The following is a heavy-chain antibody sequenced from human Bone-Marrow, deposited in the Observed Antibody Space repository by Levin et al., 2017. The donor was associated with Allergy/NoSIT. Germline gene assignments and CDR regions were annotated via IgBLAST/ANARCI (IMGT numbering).Heavy chain of an antibody. D-gene: IGHD2-21*01. V-gene: IGHV4-61*09. CDR2: SYTSGNI. Sequence: SETLSLTCTVSGVSITSGSYYWSWIRQPAGKGREWIGHSYTSGNITYNPSLKSRVTITLDTSKNQFSLKLRSVTAADTAVYYCARVLQYSYYYTDVWGKGTMVTVSS. J-gene: IGHJ6*03. CDR3: ARVLQYSYYYTDV. CDR1: GVSITSGSYY.